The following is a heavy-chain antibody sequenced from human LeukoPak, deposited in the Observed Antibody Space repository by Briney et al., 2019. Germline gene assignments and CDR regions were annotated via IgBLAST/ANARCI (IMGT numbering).Heavy chain of an antibody. CDR3: ATDLNLTGYYSGDY. D-gene: IGHD3-9*01. J-gene: IGHJ4*02. CDR1: GFTFSSYA. Sequence: GGSLRLSCAASGFTFSSYAMSWVRQAPGKGLEWVSAISGSGGGTYYADSVRGRFTISRDDSKNTLYLQLNSLRAEDTAVYYCATDLNLTGYYSGDYWGQGTPVTVSS. V-gene: IGHV3-23*01. CDR2: ISGSGGGT.